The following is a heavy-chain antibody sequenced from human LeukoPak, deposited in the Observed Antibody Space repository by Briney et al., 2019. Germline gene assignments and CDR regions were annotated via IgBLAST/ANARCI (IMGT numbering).Heavy chain of an antibody. J-gene: IGHJ4*02. CDR3: AKDQGPGYGYLGY. D-gene: IGHD5-18*01. Sequence: PGGSLRLSCAASGFTFSSYGMHWVRQAPGKGLEWVAVISYDGSNTYYADSVKGRFTISRDNSKNTLYLQMNSLRAEDTAVYYCAKDQGPGYGYLGYWGQGTLVTVSS. V-gene: IGHV3-30*18. CDR1: GFTFSSYG. CDR2: ISYDGSNT.